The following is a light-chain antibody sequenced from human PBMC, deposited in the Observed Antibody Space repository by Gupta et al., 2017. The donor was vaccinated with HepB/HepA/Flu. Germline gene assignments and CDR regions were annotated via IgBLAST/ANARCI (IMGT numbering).Light chain of an antibody. V-gene: IGLV2-18*02. CDR3: SSYTRRRTVI. CDR1: SSDIGTYNR. Sequence: QSALSQPPSVSGPPGQSVTIPCTGTSSDIGTYNRVCWYQQPPGTAPNLMIYEVTQRPAGVPDRFAGSKAGNTASLTIAGHQAEDEDDYYGSSYTRRRTVIFGGGTRLTVL. J-gene: IGLJ2*01. CDR2: EVT.